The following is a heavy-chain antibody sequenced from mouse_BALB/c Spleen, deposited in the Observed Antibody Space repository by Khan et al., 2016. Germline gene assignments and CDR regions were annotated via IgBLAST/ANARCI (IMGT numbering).Heavy chain of an antibody. CDR2: INPNTGYT. D-gene: IGHD2-4*01. J-gene: IGHJ3*01. CDR3: ARWDMITAFAY. Sequence: QVQLQQSGAELAKPGASVKMSCKASGYTFTSYWMHWVKQRPGQGLEWIGYINPNTGYTEFIQKFKDKATLTADKSSSTVYMQLSSLTSDDSAVYYCARWDMITAFAYWGQGTLVTVSA. V-gene: IGHV1-7*01. CDR1: GYTFTSYW.